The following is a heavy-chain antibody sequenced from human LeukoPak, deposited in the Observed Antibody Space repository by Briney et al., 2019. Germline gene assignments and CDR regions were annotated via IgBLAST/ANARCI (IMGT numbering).Heavy chain of an antibody. CDR1: GYTFTGYY. V-gene: IGHV1-2*02. CDR2: LDPNSADT. D-gene: IGHD3-10*01. J-gene: IGHJ6*03. CDR3: ARGITMVRGKSVTYYYYMDV. Sequence: GASVKVSCKASGYTFTGYYIHWVRQAPGQGLEWMGWLDPNSADTYSAQKFQGRVTMTRDTSTSTVYMELSSLRSEDTAVYYCARGITMVRGKSVTYYYYMDVWGKGTTVTISS.